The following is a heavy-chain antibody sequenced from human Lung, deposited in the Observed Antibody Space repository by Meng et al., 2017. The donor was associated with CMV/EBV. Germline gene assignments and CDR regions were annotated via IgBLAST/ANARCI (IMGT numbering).Heavy chain of an antibody. CDR3: ARGRVPALQIRRPRLYFDY. D-gene: IGHD2-2*01. CDR1: GGSFSGYY. V-gene: IGHV4-34*01. CDR2: INHSGNT. Sequence: GSLRLXXAVYGGSFSGYYWTWIRQPPGKGLEWVGEINHSGNTNYNPYLKSRVTVSVDTSKNQSSLNLSTVSAADTAVYYCARGRVPALQIRRPRLYFDYWGQGPLVXVSS. J-gene: IGHJ4*02.